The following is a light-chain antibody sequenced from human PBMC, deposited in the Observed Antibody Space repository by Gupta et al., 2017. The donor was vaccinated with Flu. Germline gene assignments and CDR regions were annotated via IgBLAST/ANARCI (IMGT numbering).Light chain of an antibody. CDR2: DPS. CDR1: SGPVTFGQY. J-gene: IGLJ3*02. V-gene: IGLV7-46*01. Sequence: QAVLTQYPSLTVSPGGTATLRCGSSSGPVTFGQYAYCFQQKPGQAPRTLIYDPSNNPSWTPARFSASLLGGKAALTLSKSQPEDEADFYCMLSYGGGRVFGGGTKLTVL. CDR3: MLSYGGGRV.